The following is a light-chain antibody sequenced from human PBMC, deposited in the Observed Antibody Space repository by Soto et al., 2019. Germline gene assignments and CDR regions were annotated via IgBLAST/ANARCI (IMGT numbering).Light chain of an antibody. V-gene: IGKV1-39*01. CDR1: QSINNY. J-gene: IGKJ2*01. CDR3: QQSYNSPYT. Sequence: DLQMTQSPSSLSASLGDRVTITCRASQSINNYLNWYQQEEGKAPKLLIYAATSLQSGVPSRFSGSGSGTEFTLTISSLQPGDFATYYCQQSYNSPYTFDLGTKLEIK. CDR2: AAT.